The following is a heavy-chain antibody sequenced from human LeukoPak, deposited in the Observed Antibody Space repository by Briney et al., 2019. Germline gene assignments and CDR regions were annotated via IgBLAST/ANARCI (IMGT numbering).Heavy chain of an antibody. V-gene: IGHV3-53*01. CDR1: GFTVSSNY. CDR3: ARVLSGWILDY. Sequence: GALRLSCAASGFTVSSNYMSWVRQAPGKGLEWVSVIYSGGSTYYADSVKGRFTISRDNSKNTLYLQMNSLRAEDTAVYYCARVLSGWILDYWGQGTLVTISS. J-gene: IGHJ4*02. D-gene: IGHD6-19*01. CDR2: IYSGGST.